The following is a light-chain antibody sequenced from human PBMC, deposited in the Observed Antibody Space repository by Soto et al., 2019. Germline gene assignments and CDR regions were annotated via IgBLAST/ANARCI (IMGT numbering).Light chain of an antibody. Sequence: QSALTQPASVSGSPGQSITISCTGTSSDVGAYNLVSWHQQHPGKAPKLMIYNVYDRPSGISYRFSGSKSGNTASLTISGLQGEDEADYYCSAYTVSRTYVFGTGTKLTVL. CDR1: SSDVGAYNL. J-gene: IGLJ1*01. CDR3: SAYTVSRTYV. CDR2: NVY. V-gene: IGLV2-14*03.